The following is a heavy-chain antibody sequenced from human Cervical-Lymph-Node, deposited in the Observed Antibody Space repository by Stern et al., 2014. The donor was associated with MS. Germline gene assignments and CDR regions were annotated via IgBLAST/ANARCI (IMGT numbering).Heavy chain of an antibody. CDR1: GFTVSSNY. J-gene: IGHJ4*02. Sequence: VQLVQSGGGLVQPGGSLRLSCAASGFTVSSNYMSWVRQAPGKGLEWGSVIYSGGSTYYADSVKGRFTISRDNSKNTLYLQMNSLRAEDTAVYYCARAIGIAAAGSRDWGQGTLVTVSS. D-gene: IGHD6-13*01. V-gene: IGHV3-66*02. CDR3: ARAIGIAAAGSRD. CDR2: IYSGGST.